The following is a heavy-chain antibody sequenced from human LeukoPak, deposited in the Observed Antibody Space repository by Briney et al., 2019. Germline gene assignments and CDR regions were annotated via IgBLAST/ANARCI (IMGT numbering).Heavy chain of an antibody. V-gene: IGHV5-51*01. D-gene: IGHD6-13*01. CDR1: GYSFTSYW. Sequence: RGESLKISCKGSGYSFTSYWIGWVRQMPGKGLEWMGIIYPGDFDTRYSPSFQGQVTISADKSISTAYLQWSSLKASDTAMYYCTIKYDSSWYSPFDYWGQGTLVTVSS. CDR3: TIKYDSSWYSPFDY. CDR2: IYPGDFDT. J-gene: IGHJ4*02.